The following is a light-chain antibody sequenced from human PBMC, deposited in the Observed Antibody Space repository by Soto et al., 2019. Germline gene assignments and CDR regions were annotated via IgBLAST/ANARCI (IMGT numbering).Light chain of an antibody. CDR1: SSNIGSNT. CDR2: NNN. CDR3: AAWDDSLNGPGV. Sequence: QSVLTQPPSASGTPGQRVTISCSGSSSNIGSNTVNWYQQLPGTAPKLLIYNNNQRPSGVPDRFSGSKSGTSASLAISGLQSEDEADYYCAAWDDSLNGPGVFGGGTKVTVL. J-gene: IGLJ3*02. V-gene: IGLV1-44*01.